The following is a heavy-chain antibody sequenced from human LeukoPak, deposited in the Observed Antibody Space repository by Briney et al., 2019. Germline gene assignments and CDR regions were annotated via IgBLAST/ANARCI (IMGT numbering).Heavy chain of an antibody. CDR3: ARGSVAGSDY. Sequence: SETLSLTCTVSGGSISSYYWSWIRQPPGRGLEWIGYIYYSGSTNYNPSLKSRVTISVDTSKNQFSLKLSSVTAADTAVYYCARGSVAGSDYWGQGTLVTVSS. V-gene: IGHV4-59*01. CDR2: IYYSGST. J-gene: IGHJ4*02. CDR1: GGSISSYY. D-gene: IGHD6-19*01.